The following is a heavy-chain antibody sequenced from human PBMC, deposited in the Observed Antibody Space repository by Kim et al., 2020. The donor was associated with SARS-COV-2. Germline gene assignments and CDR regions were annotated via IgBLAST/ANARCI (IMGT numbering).Heavy chain of an antibody. CDR1: GYTFTGYY. J-gene: IGHJ6*02. D-gene: IGHD5-18*01. V-gene: IGHV1-2*04. CDR2: INPNSGGT. Sequence: ASVKVSCKASGYTFTGYYMHWVRQAPGQGLEWMGWINPNSGGTNYAQKFQGWVTMTRDTSISTAYMELSRLRSDDTAVYYCARDPVGYSYGPTGYYYYGMDVWGQGTTVTVSS. CDR3: ARDPVGYSYGPTGYYYYGMDV.